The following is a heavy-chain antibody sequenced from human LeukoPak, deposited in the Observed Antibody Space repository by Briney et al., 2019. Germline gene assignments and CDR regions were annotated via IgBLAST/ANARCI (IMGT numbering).Heavy chain of an antibody. Sequence: GGSLRLSCAASGFTFSSYAMNWVRQAPGKGLEWVSSLSGSGGATYYADSVKGRFSISRDNSKNTLYLQMNSLRVDDTAVYYCAKDLLPVGASNYYFDYWGQGTLVIVSS. CDR2: LSGSGGAT. J-gene: IGHJ4*02. V-gene: IGHV3-23*01. CDR1: GFTFSSYA. CDR3: AKDLLPVGASNYYFDY. D-gene: IGHD1-26*01.